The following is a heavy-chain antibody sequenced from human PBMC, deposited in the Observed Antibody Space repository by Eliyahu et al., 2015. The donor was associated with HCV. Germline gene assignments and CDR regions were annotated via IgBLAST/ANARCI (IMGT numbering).Heavy chain of an antibody. V-gene: IGHV3-30*02. CDR2: IDYGRGET. CDR1: GFTFPSXG. J-gene: IGHJ6*02. Sequence: QMQLVESGGGVVQPGGSLRLSXSSSGFTFPSXGMPWVRQAPGKGLEWLAFIDYGRGETYYKDSVKGRFTISRDNPRSTLFLQIDRLRPEDTAVYYCAKDSSSENDNYWTGLRYGMDVWGQGTTVIVSS. CDR3: AKDSSSENDNYWTGLRYGMDV. D-gene: IGHD3/OR15-3a*01.